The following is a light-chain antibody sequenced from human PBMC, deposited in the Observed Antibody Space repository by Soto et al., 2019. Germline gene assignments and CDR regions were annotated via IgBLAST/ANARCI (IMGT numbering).Light chain of an antibody. CDR2: DVS. CDR3: SSYTSSSTLDV. J-gene: IGLJ1*01. CDR1: SSDVGVYNY. Sequence: QSALTQPASVSGSPGQSITISCTGTSSDVGVYNYVSWYQHHPGKAPKLMIYDVSNRPSGVSNRFSGAKSGNTAYLSISGLQAEDEADYYCSSYTSSSTLDVFGTGTKLTAL. V-gene: IGLV2-14*03.